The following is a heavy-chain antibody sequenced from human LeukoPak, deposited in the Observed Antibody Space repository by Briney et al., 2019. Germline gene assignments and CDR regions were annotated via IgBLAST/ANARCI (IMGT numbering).Heavy chain of an antibody. CDR1: GFTFSNYA. CDR3: AKGPRPDITVAHTVEN. D-gene: IGHD6-19*01. V-gene: IGHV3-23*01. J-gene: IGHJ4*02. CDR2: ISSRGDST. Sequence: PGGSLMLSCAASGFTFSNYAMSWVRQAPERGLEWVSTISSRGDSTYDADSVKGRFTISRGNSKNSLYLQMNNVRVEDTAVYYCAKGPRPDITVAHTVENWGQGTLVTVSS.